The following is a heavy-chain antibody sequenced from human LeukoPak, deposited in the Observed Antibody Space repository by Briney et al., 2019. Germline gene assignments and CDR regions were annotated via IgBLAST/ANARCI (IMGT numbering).Heavy chain of an antibody. Sequence: GGSLRLSCAASGNYWMHRVRQAPGKGLVWVSHINGDGSWTTYADSVKGRFTISKDNAKNTVYLQMNNLRAEDTAVYYCVSFYEIYWGRETLVTVSS. J-gene: IGHJ4*02. D-gene: IGHD2-2*01. CDR1: GNYW. V-gene: IGHV3-74*01. CDR2: INGDGSWT. CDR3: VSFYEIY.